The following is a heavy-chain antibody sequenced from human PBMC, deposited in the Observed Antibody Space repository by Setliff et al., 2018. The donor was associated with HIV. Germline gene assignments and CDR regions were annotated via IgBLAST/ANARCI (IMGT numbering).Heavy chain of an antibody. J-gene: IGHJ4*02. V-gene: IGHV4-39*07. D-gene: IGHD4-17*01. CDR1: GGPINSGSYH. CDR2: ISHGGRS. Sequence: SETLSLTCTVSGGPINSGSYHWTWVRQPPGKELEWIGEISHGGRSTYNPSLKSRVAISVDTSKNQFSLKLSSVTAADTAVYYCARLSSYGDYLYFDYWGQGTLVTVSS. CDR3: ARLSSYGDYLYFDY.